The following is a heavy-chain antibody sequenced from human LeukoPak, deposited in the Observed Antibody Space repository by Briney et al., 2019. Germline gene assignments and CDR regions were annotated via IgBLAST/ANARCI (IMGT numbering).Heavy chain of an antibody. CDR3: TRGGYDFASNWFDP. CDR2: IRSKANSYAT. Sequence: GGSLRLSCAASGFTLSDSAMHWVRQSSGKGVEWVGRIRSKANSYATAYAASVKGIFTICRDDSKNTAYLQMSSLKAGDTAVYYCTRGGYDFASNWFDPWGQGTLVTVSS. J-gene: IGHJ5*02. V-gene: IGHV3-73*01. D-gene: IGHD5-12*01. CDR1: GFTLSDSA.